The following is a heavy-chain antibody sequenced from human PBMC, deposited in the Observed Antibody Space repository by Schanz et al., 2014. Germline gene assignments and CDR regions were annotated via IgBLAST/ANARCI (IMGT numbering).Heavy chain of an antibody. J-gene: IGHJ4*02. V-gene: IGHV3-48*02. CDR1: GFTFSSYS. CDR3: ARGGATRFDY. CDR2: ISSSSSTI. D-gene: IGHD1-26*01. Sequence: EVQLVESGGGLVQPGGSLRLSCAASGFTFSSYSMNWVRQAPGKGLEWVSSISSSSSTIYYADSVKGRFTISRDNDKNSLYLQMNSRRDEDAAVYYCARGGATRFDYWGQGTLVTVSS.